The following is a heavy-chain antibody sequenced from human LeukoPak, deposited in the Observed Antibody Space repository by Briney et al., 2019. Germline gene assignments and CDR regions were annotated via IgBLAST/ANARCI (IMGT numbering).Heavy chain of an antibody. Sequence: PGGSLRLSCAASGFTFSNYAMHWVRQAPGKGLEWVAVISYDGSNKYYADSVKGRFTISRDNSKNTLYLQMNSLRADDTAMYYCAKDGPAGGWFYFDHWGQGTLLTVSS. V-gene: IGHV3-30*18. CDR1: GFTFSNYA. CDR3: AKDGPAGGWFYFDH. D-gene: IGHD6-19*01. J-gene: IGHJ4*02. CDR2: ISYDGSNK.